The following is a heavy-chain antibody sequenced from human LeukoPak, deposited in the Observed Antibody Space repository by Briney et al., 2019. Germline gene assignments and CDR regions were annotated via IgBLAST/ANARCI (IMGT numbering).Heavy chain of an antibody. V-gene: IGHV4-34*01. CDR1: GGSFSGYY. Sequence: SETLSLTCAVYGGSFSGYYWSWIRQPLGKGLEWIGEINHSGSTNYNPSLKSRVTISVDTSKNQFSLKLSSVTAADTAVYYCARAQQQRGAGMDVWGQGTTVTVSS. D-gene: IGHD6-13*01. J-gene: IGHJ6*02. CDR3: ARAQQQRGAGMDV. CDR2: INHSGST.